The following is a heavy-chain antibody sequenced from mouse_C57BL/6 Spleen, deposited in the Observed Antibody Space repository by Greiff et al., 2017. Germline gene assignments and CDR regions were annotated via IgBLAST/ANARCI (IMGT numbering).Heavy chain of an antibody. V-gene: IGHV1-81*01. CDR2: IYPRSGNT. CDR1: GYTFTSYG. D-gene: IGHD2-1*01. Sequence: VMLVESGAELARPGASVKLSCKASGYTFTSYGISWVKQRTGQGLEWIGEIYPRSGNTYYNEKFKGKATLTADKSSSTAYMELRSLTSEDSAVYFCARGEGNYGYFDVWGTGTTVTVSS. J-gene: IGHJ1*03. CDR3: ARGEGNYGYFDV.